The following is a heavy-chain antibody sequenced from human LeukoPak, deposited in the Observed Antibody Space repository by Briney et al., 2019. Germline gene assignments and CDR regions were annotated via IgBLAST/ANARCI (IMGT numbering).Heavy chain of an antibody. V-gene: IGHV3-23*01. D-gene: IGHD4/OR15-4a*01. CDR3: ARRAGAYSHPYDY. CDR1: GFTFSSYA. Sequence: PGGSLRLSCAASGFTFSSYAMSWVRQAPGKGLEWVSTISGSGDTTYYADSVKGRFTISRDNSKNTLYLQMTSLRAEDTAVYYCARRAGAYSHPYDYWGQGTLVTVSS. J-gene: IGHJ4*02. CDR2: ISGSGDTT.